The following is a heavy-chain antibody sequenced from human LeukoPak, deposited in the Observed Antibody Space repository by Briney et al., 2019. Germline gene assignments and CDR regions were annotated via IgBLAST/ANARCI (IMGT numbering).Heavy chain of an antibody. D-gene: IGHD6-6*01. CDR1: GYTFTSYG. V-gene: IGHV1-18*01. CDR2: ISAYNGNT. CDR3: ARETSSPGPSGY. J-gene: IGHJ4*02. Sequence: ASVKVSCKASGYTFTSYGISWVRQAPGQGLEWMGWISAYNGNTNYAQKLQGRVTMTRDTSTSTVYMELSSLRSEDTAVYYCARETSSPGPSGYWGQGTLVTVSS.